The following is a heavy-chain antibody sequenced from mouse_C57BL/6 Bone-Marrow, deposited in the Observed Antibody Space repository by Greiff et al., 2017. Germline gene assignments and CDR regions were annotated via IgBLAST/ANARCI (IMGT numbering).Heavy chain of an antibody. CDR3: ARPLSYYYGSRWYFDV. CDR2: IHPNSGST. J-gene: IGHJ1*03. Sequence: VQLQQPGAELVKPGASVKLSCKASGYTFTSYWMHWVKQRPGQGLEWIGMIHPNSGSTNYNEKFKSKATLTVDKSSSTAYMQLSSLTSEDSAVYYWARPLSYYYGSRWYFDVWGTGTTVTVSS. D-gene: IGHD1-1*01. CDR1: GYTFTSYW. V-gene: IGHV1-64*01.